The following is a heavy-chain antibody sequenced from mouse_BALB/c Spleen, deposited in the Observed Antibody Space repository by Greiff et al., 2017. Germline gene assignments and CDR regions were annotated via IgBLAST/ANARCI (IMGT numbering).Heavy chain of an antibody. Sequence: VQLQQSGPELVKPGASVKMSCKASGYTFTSYVMHWVKQKPGQGLEWIGYINPYNDGTKYNEKFKGKATLTSDKSSSTAYMELSSLTSEDSAVYYCARLAYYRYDEGHYYAMDYWGQGTSVTVSS. CDR2: INPYNDGT. J-gene: IGHJ4*01. CDR3: ARLAYYRYDEGHYYAMDY. D-gene: IGHD2-14*01. CDR1: GYTFTSYV. V-gene: IGHV1-14*01.